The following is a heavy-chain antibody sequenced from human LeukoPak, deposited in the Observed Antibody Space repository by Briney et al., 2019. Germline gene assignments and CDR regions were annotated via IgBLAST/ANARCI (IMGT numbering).Heavy chain of an antibody. CDR1: GGSISSGSYY. D-gene: IGHD6-19*01. CDR3: ARLPWYSSGWSSGDLYYYYMDV. CDR2: IYTSGST. Sequence: PSQTLSLTCTVSGGSISSGSYYWSWIRQPAGKGLEWIGRIYTSGSTNYNPSLKSRDTISVDTSKNQFSLKLSSVTAADTAVYYCARLPWYSSGWSSGDLYYYYMDVWGKGTTVTVSS. V-gene: IGHV4-61*02. J-gene: IGHJ6*03.